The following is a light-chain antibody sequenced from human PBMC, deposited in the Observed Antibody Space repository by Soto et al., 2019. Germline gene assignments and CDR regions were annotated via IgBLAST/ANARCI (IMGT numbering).Light chain of an antibody. V-gene: IGKV3-20*01. CDR3: QQYGSSGT. J-gene: IGKJ1*01. CDR1: QSLGSN. CDR2: GAS. Sequence: VKTHSPATLSVSPRERAVLSCRASQSLGSNLAMYHPKPGQAPRLLIYGASNRATGIPDRFSGSGSGTDFTLTISRLEPEYFAVYYCQQYGSSGTFGQGTKVDIK.